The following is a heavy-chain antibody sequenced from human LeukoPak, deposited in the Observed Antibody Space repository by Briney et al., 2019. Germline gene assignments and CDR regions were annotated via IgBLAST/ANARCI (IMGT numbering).Heavy chain of an antibody. V-gene: IGHV3-30*04. CDR2: TSYDESQK. J-gene: IGHJ6*04. CDR3: ARGPKNSRGCTYYYYGMDV. D-gene: IGHD6-19*01. Sequence: GGSLTLSCVAYGLKFSSYSFHWVRQAPGKGLEWVAVTSYDESQKYYADPERRRVIISKENSKNTLYLEMNSVRPDDTAIDYCARGPKNSRGCTYYYYGMDVWGKGTTVTVSS. CDR1: GLKFSSYS.